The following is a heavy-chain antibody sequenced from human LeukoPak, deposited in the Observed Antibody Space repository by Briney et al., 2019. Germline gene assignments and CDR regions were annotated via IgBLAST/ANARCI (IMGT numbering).Heavy chain of an antibody. D-gene: IGHD5-18*01. Sequence: PGGSLRPSCAASGFTFSSYGMHWVRQAPGKGLEWVAVISYDGSNKYYADSVKGRFTISRDNSKNTLYLQMNSLRAEDTAVYYCAKSPGYSYGHGDYWGQGTLVTVSS. CDR3: AKSPGYSYGHGDY. CDR2: ISYDGSNK. CDR1: GFTFSSYG. J-gene: IGHJ4*02. V-gene: IGHV3-30*18.